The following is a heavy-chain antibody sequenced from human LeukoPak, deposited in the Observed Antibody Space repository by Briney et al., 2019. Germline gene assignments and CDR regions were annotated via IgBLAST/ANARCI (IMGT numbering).Heavy chain of an antibody. CDR3: AKDPNGDYVGAFDS. D-gene: IGHD4-17*01. J-gene: IGHJ3*02. CDR1: GFAFSAYA. CDR2: ISASGDYT. Sequence: AGGSLRLSGAAPGFAFSAYAVIWVRRAPGKGLEGVSAISASGDYTHYADSVKGRFDISRENSKNTVYLQMSSLRAEDAALYYCAKDPNGDYVGAFDSWGQGTTVIVSS. V-gene: IGHV3-23*01.